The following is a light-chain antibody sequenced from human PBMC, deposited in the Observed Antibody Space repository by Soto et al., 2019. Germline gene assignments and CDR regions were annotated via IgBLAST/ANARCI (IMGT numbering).Light chain of an antibody. CDR3: CSYAGSINYV. J-gene: IGLJ1*01. V-gene: IGLV2-23*02. CDR2: EVS. Sequence: LTQPASVSGSPGQSITISCTGTSSYVGSYNLVSWYQQHPGKAPKLMIYEVSKRPSGVSNRFSGSKSGNTASLTISGLQAEDEADYYCCSYAGSINYVFGTGTKVTVL. CDR1: SSYVGSYNL.